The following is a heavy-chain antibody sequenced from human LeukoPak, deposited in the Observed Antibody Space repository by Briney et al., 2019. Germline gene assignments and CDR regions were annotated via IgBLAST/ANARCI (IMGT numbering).Heavy chain of an antibody. CDR3: ARAHPSRY. Sequence: GGSLRLSCAASGFTFSSYSMNWVRQAPGQGLEWIAYISLSSDTIYYGDSVKGRFTVSRDNAKSALYLQMNSLRGEDTGVYYCARAHPSRYWGQGTLVTVSS. CDR1: GFTFSSYS. V-gene: IGHV3-48*01. CDR2: ISLSSDTI. J-gene: IGHJ4*02.